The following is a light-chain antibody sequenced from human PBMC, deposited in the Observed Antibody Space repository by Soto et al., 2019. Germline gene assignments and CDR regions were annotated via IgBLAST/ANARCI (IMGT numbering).Light chain of an antibody. J-gene: IGKJ1*01. Sequence: DIQMTQSPSTLSASVGDRVTITCRASQSINNWLAWYQQKPGKAPKLLIYRASSLENGVPSRFSGRGSGTEFIFTITSLQPDDYATYYCQQYSSASTFGQGTKVEI. V-gene: IGKV1-5*03. CDR1: QSINNW. CDR3: QQYSSAST. CDR2: RAS.